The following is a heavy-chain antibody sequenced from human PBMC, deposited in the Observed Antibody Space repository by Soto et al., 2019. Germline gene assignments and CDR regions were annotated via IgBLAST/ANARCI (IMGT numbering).Heavy chain of an antibody. J-gene: IGHJ6*02. CDR2: MNPNSGNT. Sequence: ASVKVSCKAFGYTFTSYDINWVRQATGQGLEWMGWMNPNSGNTGHAQKFQGRVTMTRNTSISTVYMELSSLRSEDTAVYYCAREGVRGTDVWGQGTTVTVSS. CDR1: GYTFTSYD. CDR3: AREGVRGTDV. V-gene: IGHV1-8*02. D-gene: IGHD3-16*01.